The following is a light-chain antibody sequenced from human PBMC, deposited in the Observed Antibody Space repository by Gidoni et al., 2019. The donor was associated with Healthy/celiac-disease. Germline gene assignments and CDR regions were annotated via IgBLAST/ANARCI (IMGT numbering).Light chain of an antibody. J-gene: IGKJ2*01. CDR3: QQYNNWPYT. V-gene: IGKV3-15*01. CDR1: QSVSSN. CDR2: GAS. Sequence: ILMTQSPATLSVSPGERATLSCRASQSVSSNLAWYQQKPGKAPRLLIYGASTRATGIPARFSGSGCGTEFTLTISSLQSEDFAVYYCQQYNNWPYTFGQGTKLEIK.